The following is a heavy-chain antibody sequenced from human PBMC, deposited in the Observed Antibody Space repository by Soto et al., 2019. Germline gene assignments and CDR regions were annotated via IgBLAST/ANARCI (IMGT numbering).Heavy chain of an antibody. CDR1: GGSINTFY. D-gene: IGHD5-18*01. J-gene: IGHJ4*02. Sequence: PSETLSLPCTVSGGSINTFYWSWVRQPAGKGLEWIGRIFSSGSTSFNPSLESRVAMSVDTSKNHFSLNLSSVTAADMAVYYCAREGSYCAYNFAHGIQLWSFDFWGQGALGTVSS. CDR3: AREGSYCAYNFAHGIQLWSFDF. CDR2: IFSSGST. V-gene: IGHV4-4*07.